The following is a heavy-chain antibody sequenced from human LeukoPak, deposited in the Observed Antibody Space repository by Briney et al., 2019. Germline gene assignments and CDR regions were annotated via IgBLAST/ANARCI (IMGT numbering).Heavy chain of an antibody. V-gene: IGHV3-30-3*01. D-gene: IGHD3-10*01. Sequence: GGSLRLSCAASGFTFSSYAMHWVRQAPGKGLEWVAVISYDGSNKYYADSVKGRFTISRDNSKNTLYLQMNSLRAEDTAVYYCAKDNRDYYIDYWGQGTLVTVSS. J-gene: IGHJ4*02. CDR2: ISYDGSNK. CDR1: GFTFSSYA. CDR3: AKDNRDYYIDY.